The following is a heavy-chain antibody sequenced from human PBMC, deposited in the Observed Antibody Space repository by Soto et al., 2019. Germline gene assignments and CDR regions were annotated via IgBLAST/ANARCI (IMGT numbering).Heavy chain of an antibody. J-gene: IGHJ4*02. V-gene: IGHV5-51*01. Sequence: GESLKISCQGSGYSFTSHWIGWVRQMPGKGLEWMGIIYPGDSDTRYGPSFQGQVTLSADKSINTAYLQWSSLKASDTAMYYCARLLEAQYGSRSSTPLDYWGQGTLVTVSS. CDR2: IYPGDSDT. CDR3: ARLLEAQYGSRSSTPLDY. D-gene: IGHD3-10*01. CDR1: GYSFTSHW.